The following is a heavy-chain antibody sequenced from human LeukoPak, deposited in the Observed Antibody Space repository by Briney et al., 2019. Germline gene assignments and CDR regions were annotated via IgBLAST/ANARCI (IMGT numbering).Heavy chain of an antibody. CDR1: PFIFRGFW. Sequence: PRGSLRLSCAATPFIFRGFWLNRLGQAPGKGLVCLSRIKNDGTITSYADSVKGRFTISRDNARNTLYLQMNSLRVEDTAVYYCANEVRPNDYWGQGTLVTVSS. V-gene: IGHV3-74*01. J-gene: IGHJ4*02. CDR3: ANEVRPNDY. CDR2: IKNDGTIT. D-gene: IGHD1-1*01.